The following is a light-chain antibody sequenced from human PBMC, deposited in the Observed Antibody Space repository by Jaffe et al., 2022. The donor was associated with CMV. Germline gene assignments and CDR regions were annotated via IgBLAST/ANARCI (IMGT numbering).Light chain of an antibody. V-gene: IGKV3-15*01. CDR2: TVS. Sequence: EIVMTQSPDTLSVSPGERATLSCRASQSVKNKLAWYQQKPGQAPRLLIYTVSTRATGIPARFSGSGSGTEFTLTISSLQSEDFAVYYCLQSYKWPGTFGQGTKVEIK. CDR3: LQSYKWPGT. J-gene: IGKJ2*01. CDR1: QSVKNK.